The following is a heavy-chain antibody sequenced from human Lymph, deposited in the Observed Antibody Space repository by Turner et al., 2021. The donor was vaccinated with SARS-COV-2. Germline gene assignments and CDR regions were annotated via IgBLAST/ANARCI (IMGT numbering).Heavy chain of an antibody. CDR2: IYSGGST. Sequence: EVQLVESGGGLIQPGGSLRLPCAASVFTVSSNYMSWVRQAPGKGLEWVSVIYSGGSTYYADSVKGRFTISRDNSKNTLYLQMNSLRAEDTAVYYCARLLPYGDYFDYWGQGTLVTVSS. V-gene: IGHV3-53*01. CDR1: VFTVSSNY. D-gene: IGHD4-17*01. CDR3: ARLLPYGDYFDY. J-gene: IGHJ4*02.